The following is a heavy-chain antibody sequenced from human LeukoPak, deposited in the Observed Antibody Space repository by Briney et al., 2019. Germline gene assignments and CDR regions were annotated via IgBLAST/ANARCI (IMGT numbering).Heavy chain of an antibody. D-gene: IGHD2-15*01. J-gene: IGHJ4*02. CDR3: AKDDCSGGSCYSGHDH. CDR1: GFTFSHYG. V-gene: IGHV3-30*18. CDR2: ISYDGSNK. Sequence: GGSLRLSCAASGFTFSHYGMHWVRQAPGKGLEWVAVISYDGSNKYYADSVKGRFTISRDNSKNTLYLQMNSLRAEDTAVYYCAKDDCSGGSCYSGHDHWGQGTLVTVSS.